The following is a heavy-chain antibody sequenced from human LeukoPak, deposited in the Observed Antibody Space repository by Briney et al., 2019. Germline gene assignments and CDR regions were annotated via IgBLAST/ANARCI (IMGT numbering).Heavy chain of an antibody. CDR3: ARGWPTFDI. CDR1: GGSISSYY. V-gene: IGHV4-59*01. CDR2: IYYSGST. Sequence: LETLSLTCTVSGGSISSYYCSWIRQPPGKGLEWIGYIYYSGSTNYNPSLKSRVTISVDTSKNQFSLKLSSVTAADTAVYYCARGWPTFDIWGQGTMVTVSS. D-gene: IGHD2-15*01. J-gene: IGHJ3*02.